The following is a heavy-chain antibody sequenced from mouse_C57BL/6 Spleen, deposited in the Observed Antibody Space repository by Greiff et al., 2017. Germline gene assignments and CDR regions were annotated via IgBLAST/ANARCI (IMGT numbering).Heavy chain of an antibody. J-gene: IGHJ4*01. D-gene: IGHD3-2*02. Sequence: QVQLLQSGPELVKPGASVKISCTASGYAFSSSWMTWVQQRPGKGLEWIGRINPGDGYTYYTGKFKGQATLTADKASNTASLPLSSQTSMYSAVYVYARLGAWVRLPLAMDYWGQGTSVTVSS. CDR3: ARLGAWVRLPLAMDY. CDR1: GYAFSSSW. V-gene: IGHV1-82*01. CDR2: INPGDGYT.